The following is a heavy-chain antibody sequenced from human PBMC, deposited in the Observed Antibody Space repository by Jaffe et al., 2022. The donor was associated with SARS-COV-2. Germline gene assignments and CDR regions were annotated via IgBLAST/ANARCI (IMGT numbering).Heavy chain of an antibody. CDR2: AHYSARP. CDR1: SASTSTYY. V-gene: IGHV4-59*01. Sequence: QVQLQESGPGLVKPSETLSLTCSVSSASTSTYYWSWIRQSPGKGLEWIGDAHYSARPTYNPSLKSRVTMSVDTSKNQISLRLSSVTAADTAVYYCARDWRRYNSNAYYYVHVFDFWGQGILVTVSS. D-gene: IGHD3-22*01. J-gene: IGHJ4*02. CDR3: ARDWRRYNSNAYYYVHVFDF.